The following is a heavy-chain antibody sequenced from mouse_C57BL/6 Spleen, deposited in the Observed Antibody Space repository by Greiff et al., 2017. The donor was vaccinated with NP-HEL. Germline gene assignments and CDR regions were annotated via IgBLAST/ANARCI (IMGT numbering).Heavy chain of an antibody. CDR2: IYPGSGST. Sequence: VQLQPSGAELVKPGASVKMSCKASGYTFTSYWLTWVKQRPGQGLEWIGDIYPGSGSTNYNEKFKSKATLTVDTSSSTAYMQLSSLTSEDSAVYYCARGDRYYAMDYWGQGTSVTVSS. J-gene: IGHJ4*01. CDR3: ARGDRYYAMDY. CDR1: GYTFTSYW. V-gene: IGHV1-55*01. D-gene: IGHD2-14*01.